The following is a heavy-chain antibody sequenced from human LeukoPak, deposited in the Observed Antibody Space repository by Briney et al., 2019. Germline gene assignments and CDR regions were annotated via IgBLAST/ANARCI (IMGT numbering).Heavy chain of an antibody. Sequence: ASVKVSCKASGGTFSSYAISWVRQAPGQGLEWMGGIIPIFGTANYAQKFQGRVTITTDESTSTAYMELSSLRSEDTAVYYCASIVVVTASFVDWYFDLWGRGTLATVSS. CDR3: ASIVVVTASFVDWYFDL. CDR2: IIPIFGTA. V-gene: IGHV1-69*05. J-gene: IGHJ2*01. D-gene: IGHD2-21*02. CDR1: GGTFSSYA.